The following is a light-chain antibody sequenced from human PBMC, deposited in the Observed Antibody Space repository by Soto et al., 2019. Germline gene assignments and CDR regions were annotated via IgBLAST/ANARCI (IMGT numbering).Light chain of an antibody. CDR1: SSDVGGYNY. CDR3: CSYAGGHIHYI. Sequence: HSALTRPRSGSGSPGQSVTVSCTGTSSDVGGYNYVSWYRQYPGEAPKLLIYDVTERLSGVPDRFSGSKSGNTASLTISGLQAEDEADYYCCSYAGGHIHYIIGTGTKVTVL. V-gene: IGLV2-11*01. CDR2: DVT. J-gene: IGLJ1*01.